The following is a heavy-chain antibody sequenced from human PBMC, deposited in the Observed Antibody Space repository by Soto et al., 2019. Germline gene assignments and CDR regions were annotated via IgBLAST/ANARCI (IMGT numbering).Heavy chain of an antibody. Sequence: PSETLSLTCTASGGSIGSTSYYWGWIRQPPGKGLDWIGNIYYSGSTYYNPSLKSRVTISVDTSKNHFSLKLSSVTAADTAVYYCAGSEQQLVFGAFDIWGQGTMVTVSS. V-gene: IGHV4-39*02. D-gene: IGHD6-13*01. J-gene: IGHJ3*02. CDR2: IYYSGST. CDR1: GGSIGSTSYY. CDR3: AGSEQQLVFGAFDI.